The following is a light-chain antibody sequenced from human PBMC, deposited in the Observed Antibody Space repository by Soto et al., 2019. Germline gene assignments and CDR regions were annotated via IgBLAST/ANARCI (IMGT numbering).Light chain of an antibody. Sequence: QSALTQPPSVSGSPGQSVTISCTGISSGFGSYNRVSWYQQPPGTAPKLIIRDVNNRPSGVPDRFSGSKSGNTASLTISGLQAEDEADYYCSFYTSSHSYVFGTGTKVTVL. V-gene: IGLV2-18*01. CDR1: SSGFGSYNR. CDR3: SFYTSSHSYV. J-gene: IGLJ1*01. CDR2: DVN.